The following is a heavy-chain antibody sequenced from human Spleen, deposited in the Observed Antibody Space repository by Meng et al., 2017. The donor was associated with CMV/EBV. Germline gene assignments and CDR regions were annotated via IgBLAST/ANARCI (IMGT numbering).Heavy chain of an antibody. V-gene: IGHV3-7*01. Sequence: GGSLRLSCAGSGFIFSSYWMSWVRQAPGRGLEWVANINQDGSEEYYVDSVKGRFIISRDNAKNSLYLQMDSLRAEDTAVYYCARLWFGDFVGWFDPWGQGTLVTVSS. D-gene: IGHD3-10*01. CDR3: ARLWFGDFVGWFDP. J-gene: IGHJ5*02. CDR1: GFIFSSYW. CDR2: INQDGSEE.